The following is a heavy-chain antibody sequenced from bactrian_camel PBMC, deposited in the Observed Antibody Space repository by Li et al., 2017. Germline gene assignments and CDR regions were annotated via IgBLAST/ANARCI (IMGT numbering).Heavy chain of an antibody. CDR3: AGDQWRGGFKRRCELAY. V-gene: IGHV3S53*01. Sequence: QVQLVESGGGSVQSGGSLRLSCAASGHTISSYCMGWFRQVPGKEREGVAAIDTTGTTSDTNSVSGRFTISRDNTRKTLYLQMNDLKPEDTAIYYCAGDQWRGGFKRRCELAYWGQGTQVTVS. D-gene: IGHD2*01. J-gene: IGHJ4*01. CDR1: GHTISSYC. CDR2: IDTTGTT.